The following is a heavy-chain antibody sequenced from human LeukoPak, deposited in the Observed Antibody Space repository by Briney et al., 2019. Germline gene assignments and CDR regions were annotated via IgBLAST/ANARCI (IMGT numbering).Heavy chain of an antibody. CDR3: AHRRSGYYYMDV. J-gene: IGHJ6*03. CDR2: LYRHDDK. D-gene: IGHD2-15*01. V-gene: IGHV2-5*01. Sequence: SGPTLAKLTQLLTLTCTFSGVSVSTGGGGVGGVRQPPGKALEWLALLYRHDDKRHSPSLKSRLTITKDTSKNQVVLTMTNMDPVDTATYYCAHRRSGYYYMDVWGKGTTVTVSS. CDR1: GVSVSTGGGG.